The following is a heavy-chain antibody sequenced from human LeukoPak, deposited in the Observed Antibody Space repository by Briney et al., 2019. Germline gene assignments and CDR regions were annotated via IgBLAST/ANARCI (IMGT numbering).Heavy chain of an antibody. J-gene: IGHJ5*02. V-gene: IGHV3-11*01. CDR3: ARAVTYGGYKFFDN. D-gene: IGHD5-12*01. CDR1: GFIFSNYY. CDR2: IDAHGGTN. Sequence: GGSLKLSCAASGFIFSNYYMSWIRQAPGKGLEWIAPIDAHGGTNYYADSAQDRFTISRDNAKNSLFLQMNSLTAEDTAVYFCARAVTYGGYKFFDNWGQGTPVTVSS.